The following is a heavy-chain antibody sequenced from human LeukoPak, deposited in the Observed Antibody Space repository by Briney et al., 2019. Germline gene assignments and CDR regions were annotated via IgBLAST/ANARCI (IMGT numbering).Heavy chain of an antibody. CDR2: IYYSGST. CDR3: ARVGGYSYGSFDY. V-gene: IGHV4-59*01. Sequence: SETLSLTCTVSGGSISSYYWSWIRQPPGKGLEWIEYIYYSGSTNYNPSLKSRVTISVDTSKNQFSLKLGSVTAADTAVYYCARVGGYSYGSFDYWGQGTLVTVSS. D-gene: IGHD5-18*01. CDR1: GGSISSYY. J-gene: IGHJ4*02.